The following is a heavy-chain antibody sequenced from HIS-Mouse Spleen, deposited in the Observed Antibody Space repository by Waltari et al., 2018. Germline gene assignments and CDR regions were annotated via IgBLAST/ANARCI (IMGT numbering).Heavy chain of an antibody. D-gene: IGHD6-19*01. J-gene: IGHJ4*02. V-gene: IGHV2-70*15. CDR2: LYWDDDQ. CDR1: GFSLSTSGMC. Sequence: QVTLRESGPALVKPTQTLTLTCTFSGFSLSTSGMCVSWIRQPPGKALEWLARLYWDDDQYYSPSLKTRLTISKDTSKNQVVLTMTNMDPVDTATYYCARIAEGYTSGWYAFDYWGQGTLVTVSS. CDR3: ARIAEGYTSGWYAFDY.